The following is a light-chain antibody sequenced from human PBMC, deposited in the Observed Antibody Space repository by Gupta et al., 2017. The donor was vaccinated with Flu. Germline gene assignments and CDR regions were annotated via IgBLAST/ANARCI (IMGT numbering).Light chain of an antibody. CDR3: QQHKSWPPVT. J-gene: IGKJ5*01. CDR1: QSVKNK. CDR2: GAS. V-gene: IGKV3D-15*01. Sequence: EIVMTQSPATLSVSPGERATLSCRASQSVKNKLGWYKQRPRQAPRLLIYGASTRDTGIPVRFSGSGFGTEFTLTISSRQSEDFACYYCQQHKSWPPVTFGQGTQLDIK.